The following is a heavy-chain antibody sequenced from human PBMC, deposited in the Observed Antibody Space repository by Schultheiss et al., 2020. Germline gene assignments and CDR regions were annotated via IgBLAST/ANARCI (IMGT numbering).Heavy chain of an antibody. J-gene: IGHJ6*02. CDR3: ARDPPYYYYGMDV. CDR2: INPNSGGT. V-gene: IGHV1-2*02. Sequence: ASVKVSCKASGYTFTGYYMHWVRQAPGQGLEWMGWINPNSGGTNYAQKFQGRVTMTRDTSISTAYMELSSLRAEDTAVYYCARDPPYYYYGMDVWGQGTTVTVSS. CDR1: GYTFTGYY.